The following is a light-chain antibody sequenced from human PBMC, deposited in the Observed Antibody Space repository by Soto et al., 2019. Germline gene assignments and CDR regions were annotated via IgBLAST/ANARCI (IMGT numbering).Light chain of an antibody. J-gene: IGLJ1*01. V-gene: IGLV2-8*01. Sequence: QSVLTQPPSASGSPGQSVTISCTGTSSDIGAYIYVSWYQQHPGKAPKLMISEVSRRPSGVPERFSGYKSGNTASLTVSGLQADDEAHYYCSSYAGSNNFVFGTGTKVTVL. CDR1: SSDIGAYIY. CDR2: EVS. CDR3: SSYAGSNNFV.